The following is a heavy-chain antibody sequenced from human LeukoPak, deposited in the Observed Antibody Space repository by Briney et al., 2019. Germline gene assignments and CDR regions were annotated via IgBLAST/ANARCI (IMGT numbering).Heavy chain of an antibody. Sequence: GGSLRLSCAVSGFTFCIAWMSWVPKAPGRGMEWVDRIKSKTDGETTDYDAPEKGRFTISRDDSKHTLYLQMNSLKTEDTAVYYCEIKGYWGQGTLVTVSS. J-gene: IGHJ4*02. CDR2: IKSKTDGETT. CDR3: EIKGY. V-gene: IGHV3-15*01. CDR1: GFTFCIAW.